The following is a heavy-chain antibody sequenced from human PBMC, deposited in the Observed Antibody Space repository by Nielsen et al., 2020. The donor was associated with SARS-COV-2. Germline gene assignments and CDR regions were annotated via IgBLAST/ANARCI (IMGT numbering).Heavy chain of an antibody. J-gene: IGHJ4*02. CDR2: IKQDGSEK. V-gene: IGHV3-7*01. CDR1: GFSFSTSG. Sequence: GGSLRLSCAASGFSFSTSGMSWVRQAPGKGLEWVANIKQDGSEKHYVDSVKGRFTISRDNAKNLLYLEMNNLRVGDTAVYYCVREWGYWGQGTLVTVSS. CDR3: VREWGY. D-gene: IGHD3-16*01.